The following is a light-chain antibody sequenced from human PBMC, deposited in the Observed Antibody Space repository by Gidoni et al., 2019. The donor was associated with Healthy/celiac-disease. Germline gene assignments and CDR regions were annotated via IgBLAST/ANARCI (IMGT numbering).Light chain of an antibody. J-gene: IGLJ2*01. CDR1: SSNIGSNT. V-gene: IGLV1-44*01. Sequence: HSVLTQPPSPPGTPGQRVTISCSGTSSNIGSNTVNWYQQLPGTAPKLLIYSNNQRPSGVPDRFSGSKSGTSASLAISGLQSEDEADYYCAAWDDSLNGVVFGGGTKLTVL. CDR3: AAWDDSLNGVV. CDR2: SNN.